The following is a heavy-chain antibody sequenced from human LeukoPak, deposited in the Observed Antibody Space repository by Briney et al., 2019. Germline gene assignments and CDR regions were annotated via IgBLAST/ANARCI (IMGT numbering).Heavy chain of an antibody. CDR2: ISSSSSTI. Sequence: GGSLRLSCAASGFTFSSYSMNWVRQAPGKGLEWVSYISSSSSTIYYADSVKGRFTISRDNAKNSLYLQMNSLRAEDTAVYYCARDRAGGDAFDIWGQGTMVTVSP. CDR3: ARDRAGGDAFDI. D-gene: IGHD3-10*01. V-gene: IGHV3-48*01. J-gene: IGHJ3*02. CDR1: GFTFSSYS.